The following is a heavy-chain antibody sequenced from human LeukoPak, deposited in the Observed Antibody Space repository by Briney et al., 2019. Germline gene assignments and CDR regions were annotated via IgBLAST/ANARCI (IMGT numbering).Heavy chain of an antibody. Sequence: ASVKVSCKASGYTFTGYYMHWVRQAPGQGLEWMGWINPNSGGTNYAQKFQGRVTMTRDTSISTACMELSRLRSDDTAVYYCARGYSSGWSPNDVPFDIWGQGTMVTVSS. CDR1: GYTFTGYY. CDR2: INPNSGGT. D-gene: IGHD6-19*01. CDR3: ARGYSSGWSPNDVPFDI. J-gene: IGHJ3*02. V-gene: IGHV1-2*02.